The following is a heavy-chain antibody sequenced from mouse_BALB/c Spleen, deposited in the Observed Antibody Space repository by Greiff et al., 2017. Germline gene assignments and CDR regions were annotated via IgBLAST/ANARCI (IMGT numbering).Heavy chain of an antibody. CDR3: ARDYGSSLDY. V-gene: IGHV5-17*02. J-gene: IGHJ2*01. Sequence: DVMLVESGGGLVQPGGSRKLSCAASGFTFSSFGMHWVRQAPEKGLEWVAYISSGSSTIYYADTVKGRFTISRDNPKNTLFLQMTSLRSEDTAMYYCARDYGSSLDYWGQGTTLTVSS. D-gene: IGHD1-1*01. CDR1: GFTFSSFG. CDR2: ISSGSSTI.